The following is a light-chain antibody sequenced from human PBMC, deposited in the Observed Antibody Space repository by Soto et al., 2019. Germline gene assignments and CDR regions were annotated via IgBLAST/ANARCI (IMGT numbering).Light chain of an antibody. CDR1: SGSIANNY. J-gene: IGLJ2*01. CDR3: QSYDSDFVV. Sequence: NFMLPQPHSVSESPGKTLSISCTRSSGSIANNYVQWYQQRPGSAPTTVIYENNQRLSVVPDRFSGSTDGSSNSASLTISGLQTEDEADYYCQSYDSDFVVFGGGTKLTVL. CDR2: ENN. V-gene: IGLV6-57*04.